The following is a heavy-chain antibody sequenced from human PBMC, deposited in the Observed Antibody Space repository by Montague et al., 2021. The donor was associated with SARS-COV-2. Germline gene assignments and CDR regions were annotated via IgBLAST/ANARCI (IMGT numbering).Heavy chain of an antibody. D-gene: IGHD3-22*01. CDR3: ARGRIELSMIVVVMTGASYYMDV. J-gene: IGHJ6*03. V-gene: IGHV4-34*01. CDR2: IYHTGST. CDR1: GESFSGHY. Sequence: SETRSLTCAVYGESFSGHYWTWIRQTPGKGLEWIGEIYHTGSTNYNPSLKSRVTISVDTSKNQFSLKLRSVTAADTAVYYCARGRIELSMIVVVMTGASYYMDVWGKGTTVTVPS.